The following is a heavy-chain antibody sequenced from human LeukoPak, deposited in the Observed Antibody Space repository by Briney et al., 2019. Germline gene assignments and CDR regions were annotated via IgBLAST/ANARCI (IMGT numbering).Heavy chain of an antibody. D-gene: IGHD3-22*01. V-gene: IGHV1-8*01. CDR3: ARVPLSDSSGHYYPH. CDR2: MNPNSGNT. Sequence: ASVKVSCKASGYTFTSYDINWVRQATGQGLEWMGWMNPNSGNTGYAQKFRGRATIIRDTSASTAYMELSSLRSEDTAVYYCARVPLSDSSGHYYPHWGQGTLVTVSS. J-gene: IGHJ1*01. CDR1: GYTFTSYD.